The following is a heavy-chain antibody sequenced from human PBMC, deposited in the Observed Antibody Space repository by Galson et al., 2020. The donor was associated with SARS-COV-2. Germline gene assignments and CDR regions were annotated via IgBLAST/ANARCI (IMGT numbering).Heavy chain of an antibody. Sequence: GGSLRLSCTASGFTFGNYAMSWFRQAPGKGLGRVGFIRSKANGGTTEYAASVKGRFTISRDDSKSIAYLQMNSLKTEDTAVYYCTREDDYYGSSGYYHWGQGTLVTGSS. V-gene: IGHV3-49*03. CDR1: GFTFGNYA. CDR2: IRSKANGGTT. J-gene: IGHJ5*02. D-gene: IGHD3-22*01. CDR3: TREDDYYGSSGYYH.